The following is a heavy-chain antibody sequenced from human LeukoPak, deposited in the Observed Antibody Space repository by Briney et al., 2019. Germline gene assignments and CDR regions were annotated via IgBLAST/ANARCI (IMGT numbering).Heavy chain of an antibody. CDR1: GFTFSSYS. J-gene: IGHJ4*02. CDR2: ISGSSSYI. CDR3: VRAPATNEWRCMDY. D-gene: IGHD2-8*02. Sequence: GGSLRLSCAASGFTFSSYSMNWVRQAPGKGLGWVSSISGSSSYIYYADSVKGRFTISRDNAKNSLYLQMNSLRAEDTAVYYCVRAPATNEWRCMDYWGQGTLVTVSS. V-gene: IGHV3-21*01.